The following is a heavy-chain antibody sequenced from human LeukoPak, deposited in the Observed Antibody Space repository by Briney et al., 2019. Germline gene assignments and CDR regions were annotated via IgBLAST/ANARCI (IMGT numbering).Heavy chain of an antibody. D-gene: IGHD5-18*01. Sequence: SETLSLTCAVSGYSISSGYYWGWIRQPPGKGLEWIGTIYHNGNTYYNPSLKSRVTISVDTSKNQFSLKLSSVAAADTAVYYCARVRYNYGDSDYWGQGTLVTVSS. V-gene: IGHV4-38-2*01. J-gene: IGHJ4*02. CDR2: IYHNGNT. CDR3: ARVRYNYGDSDY. CDR1: GYSISSGYY.